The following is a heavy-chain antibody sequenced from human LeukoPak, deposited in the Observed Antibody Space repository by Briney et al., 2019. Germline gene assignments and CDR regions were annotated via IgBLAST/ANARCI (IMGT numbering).Heavy chain of an antibody. CDR1: GFTFGDYA. J-gene: IGHJ4*02. V-gene: IGHV3-49*03. CDR2: IRSKAYGGTT. Sequence: GGSLRLSCTASGFTFGDYAMSWFRQAPGKGLEWVGFIRSKAYGGTTEYAASVKGRFTISRDDSKSIAYLQMNSLKTEDTAVYYCTRVHFQSGWYLYYFDYWGQGTLVTVSS. D-gene: IGHD6-19*01. CDR3: TRVHFQSGWYLYYFDY.